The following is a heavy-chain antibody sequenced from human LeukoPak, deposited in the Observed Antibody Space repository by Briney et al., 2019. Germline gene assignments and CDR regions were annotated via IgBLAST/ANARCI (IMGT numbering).Heavy chain of an antibody. CDR3: GVYSSSWHDY. V-gene: IGHV3-23*01. CDR2: ISGSGGST. J-gene: IGHJ4*02. D-gene: IGHD6-13*01. Sequence: GGSLRFSCAASGFTFSSYAMSWVRQAPGKGLEWVSVISGSGGSTNYADSVKGRFTISRDNSKNTLYLQMNSLRAEDTAVYYCGVYSSSWHDYWGQGTLVTVSS. CDR1: GFTFSSYA.